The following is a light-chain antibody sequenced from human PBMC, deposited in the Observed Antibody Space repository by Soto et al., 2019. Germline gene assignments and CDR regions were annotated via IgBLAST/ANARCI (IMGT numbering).Light chain of an antibody. J-gene: IGLJ2*01. CDR2: GNS. CDR3: QSYDSSLSAL. Sequence: QSVLTQPPSVSGAPGQRVTISCTGSSSNIGADYDVHWYQQLPGTAPKLLIYGNSNRPSGVPDRFSGSKSDTSASLAITGLQPEDEADYYCQSYDSSLSALFGGGTKLTVL. V-gene: IGLV1-40*01. CDR1: SSNIGADYD.